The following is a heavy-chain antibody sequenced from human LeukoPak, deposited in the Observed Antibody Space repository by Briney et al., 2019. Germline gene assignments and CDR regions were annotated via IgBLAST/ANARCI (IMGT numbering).Heavy chain of an antibody. CDR3: AREGSSGDFDY. D-gene: IGHD6-25*01. Sequence: PSETLSLTCTVSGGPISTSSYYWGWVRQPPGKGLEWIGNIFYSGSTYYSPSLKSRVTISLDTSRNQFSLKLNSVTAADTAVYYCAREGSSGDFDYWGQGTLVTVSS. CDR1: GGPISTSSYY. CDR2: IFYSGST. J-gene: IGHJ4*02. V-gene: IGHV4-39*07.